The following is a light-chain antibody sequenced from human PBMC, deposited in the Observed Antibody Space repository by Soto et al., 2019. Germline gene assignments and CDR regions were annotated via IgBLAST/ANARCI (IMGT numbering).Light chain of an antibody. CDR1: QSISNY. J-gene: IGKJ4*01. Sequence: DTQMTQSPSSLSASVGDRVTITCRSSQSISNYVNWYQQRPGKAPELLIYAASNLHSGVPSRFSGSGSGRDFTLTISSLHPEDFATYYCQQSYPTLPLIFGGGTKVEV. CDR2: AAS. CDR3: QQSYPTLPLI. V-gene: IGKV1-39*01.